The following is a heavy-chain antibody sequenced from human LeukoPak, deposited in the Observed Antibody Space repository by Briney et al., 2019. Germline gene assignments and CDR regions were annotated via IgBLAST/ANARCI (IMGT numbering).Heavy chain of an antibody. V-gene: IGHV3-74*01. Sequence: GGPLTLFCAPPGLTFSAYWMHCVRQARGEAPVWVSRVKYDGSTTACSDSVKGGFTISRNNTRNILYLEMNSLRVEDTAAYYCARDLNWLLFAYWCQGALVTVSS. CDR3: ARDLNWLLFAY. D-gene: IGHD3/OR15-3a*01. CDR2: VKYDGSTT. CDR1: GLTFSAYW. J-gene: IGHJ4*02.